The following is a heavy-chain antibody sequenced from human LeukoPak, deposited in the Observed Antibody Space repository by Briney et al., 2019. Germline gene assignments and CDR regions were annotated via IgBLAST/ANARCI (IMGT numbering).Heavy chain of an antibody. J-gene: IGHJ4*02. CDR3: ARGIPSTWYSSGWIRE. D-gene: IGHD6-19*01. Sequence: PSETLSLTCAVYGGSLSGYYWSWIRQPPGKGLEWIGEINHSGSTNYNPSLKSRVTISVDTSKNQFSLKLSSVTAADTAVYYCARGIPSTWYSSGWIREWGQGTLVTVSS. V-gene: IGHV4-34*01. CDR1: GGSLSGYY. CDR2: INHSGST.